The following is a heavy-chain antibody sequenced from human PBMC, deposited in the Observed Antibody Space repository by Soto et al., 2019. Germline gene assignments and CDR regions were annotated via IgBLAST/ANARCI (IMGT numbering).Heavy chain of an antibody. CDR1: GGSVSSSSSY. D-gene: IGHD4-4*01. V-gene: IGHV4-61*01. CDR2: IDYSGRS. Sequence: RSLTCTVSGGSVSSSSSYWSWIRQPPGKGLEWIGYIDYSGRSRYNPSLKSRVTMSVDTSKNQFSLRLKSVTAADTAVFFCARSGQYAFDIWGQGTMVTVSS. CDR3: ARSGQYAFDI. J-gene: IGHJ3*02.